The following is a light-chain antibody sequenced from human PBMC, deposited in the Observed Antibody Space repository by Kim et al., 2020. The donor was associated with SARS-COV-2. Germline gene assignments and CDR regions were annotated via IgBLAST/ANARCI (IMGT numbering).Light chain of an antibody. V-gene: IGKV1-39*01. CDR2: AAS. Sequence: DIQMTQSPSSLAASVGDRVTIACRASQSISTYLNWYQQKPGKAPKLLIYAASSLQSGVPSRFSGSGSGTEFTLTISSLQPEDFATYYCQQSYSTRYSFGQGTKLEI. CDR1: QSISTY. J-gene: IGKJ2*03. CDR3: QQSYSTRYS.